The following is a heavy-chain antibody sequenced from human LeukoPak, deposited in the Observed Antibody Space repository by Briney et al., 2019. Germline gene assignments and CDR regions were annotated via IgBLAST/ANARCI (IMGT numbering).Heavy chain of an antibody. CDR1: GGSISSYY. CDR3: ARHREGYYYGMDV. Sequence: SETLSLTCTVSGGSISSYYWSWIRQPPGEGLEWIGYIYYSATTKYNPSLKSRVTISVDTSKNQFSLKLSSVTAADTAVYYCARHREGYYYGMDVWGQGTTVTVPS. J-gene: IGHJ6*02. CDR2: IYYSATT. V-gene: IGHV4-59*08.